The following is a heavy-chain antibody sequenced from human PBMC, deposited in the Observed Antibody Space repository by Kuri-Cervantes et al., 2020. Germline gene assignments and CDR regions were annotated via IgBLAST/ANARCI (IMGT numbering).Heavy chain of an antibody. D-gene: IGHD3-9*01. CDR3: ARGGFLDILTGLRGTDAFDI. J-gene: IGHJ3*02. CDR1: GFTFSSYG. CDR2: IKQDGSEK. Sequence: LSLTCAASGFTFSSYGMHWVRQAPGKGLEWVANIKQDGSEKYYVDSVKGRFTISRDNSKNTLYLQMNSLRAEDTAVYYCARGGFLDILTGLRGTDAFDIWGQGTMVTVSS. V-gene: IGHV3-7*01.